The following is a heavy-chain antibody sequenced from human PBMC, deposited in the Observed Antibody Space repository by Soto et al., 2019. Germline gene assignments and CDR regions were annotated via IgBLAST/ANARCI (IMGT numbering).Heavy chain of an antibody. V-gene: IGHV3-33*01. CDR1: GFSFSTHG. CDR2: IWYDGSKK. CDR3: SRYYGDHLDY. J-gene: IGHJ4*02. D-gene: IGHD4-17*01. Sequence: GGSLRLSCAASGFSFSTHGMHWVRQAPGKGLEWVAVIWYDGSKKYYADSVKGRFAISRDNSENTLYLQMDSLRVEDTAVYYCSRYYGDHLDYWGQGTLVTVSS.